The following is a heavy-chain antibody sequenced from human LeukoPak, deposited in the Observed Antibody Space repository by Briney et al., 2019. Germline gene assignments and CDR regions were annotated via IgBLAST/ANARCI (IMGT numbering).Heavy chain of an antibody. V-gene: IGHV3-23*01. Sequence: GGSLRLSCAASGFTFSSLAINWVRQTPGKGLEWVSAITSGGNTYYADSVKGRFTISRDNSKNTLYLQMNSLRAEDTAVYYCARTMALDYWGQGTLVTASS. CDR3: ARTMALDY. CDR2: ITSGGNT. D-gene: IGHD4/OR15-4a*01. CDR1: GFTFSSLA. J-gene: IGHJ4*02.